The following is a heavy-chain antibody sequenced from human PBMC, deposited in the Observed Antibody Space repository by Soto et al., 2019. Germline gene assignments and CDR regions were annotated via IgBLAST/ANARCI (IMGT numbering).Heavy chain of an antibody. J-gene: IGHJ4*02. CDR3: AKHLIGGRLQSPFDL. V-gene: IGHV3-23*01. D-gene: IGHD3-22*01. CDR2: LSDSVGTT. Sequence: EVQLLESGGGLVQPGGSLRLSCAVSGFSFGTYTVNWVRQAPGMGLEWVSGLSDSVGTTHYAYSVKGRFTISRDKSKNTLYLQMNNLRAEDTAVYYCAKHLIGGRLQSPFDLWGQGPQFTVSS. CDR1: GFSFGTYT.